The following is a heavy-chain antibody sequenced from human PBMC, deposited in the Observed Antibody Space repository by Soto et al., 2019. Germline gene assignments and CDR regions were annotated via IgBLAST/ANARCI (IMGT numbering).Heavy chain of an antibody. CDR1: GFTFNNYA. Sequence: PGGSLRLSCAASGFTFNNYAMNWVRQAPGKGLEWVSAIRNSGGFTYYADSMKGRFTISRDNSKNTLYLHMNSLRAEDTALYYCAKDYFETKGPYFFDYWGQGTLVTVSS. CDR3: AKDYFETKGPYFFDY. D-gene: IGHD1-26*01. J-gene: IGHJ4*02. V-gene: IGHV3-23*01. CDR2: IRNSGGFT.